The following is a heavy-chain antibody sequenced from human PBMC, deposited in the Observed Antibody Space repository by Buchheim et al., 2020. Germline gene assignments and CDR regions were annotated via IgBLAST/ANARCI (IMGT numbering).Heavy chain of an antibody. CDR3: ARVGPGGDYDNDY. J-gene: IGHJ4*02. CDR1: GFTFSSYW. Sequence: EVQLVESGGGLVQPGGSLRLSCAASGFTFSSYWMSWVRQAPGKGLEWVANIKPDGSENYYVDSLKGRFTISRDNAKNSLYLPMNSLRAEDTAVYYCARVGPGGDYDNDYWGQGTL. D-gene: IGHD4-17*01. CDR2: IKPDGSEN. V-gene: IGHV3-7*01.